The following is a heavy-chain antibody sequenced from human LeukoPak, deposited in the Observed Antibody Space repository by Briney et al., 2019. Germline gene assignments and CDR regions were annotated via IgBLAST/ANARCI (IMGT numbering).Heavy chain of an antibody. Sequence: PGGSLRLSCAASGFTFSSYDMHWVRQAPGKGLERVALISYDGSNKHYADSVKGRFTISRDNSKNTLFLQMNSLRAEDTAVYYCARDSSSWYNFHRNWFDPWGQGTLVTVSS. D-gene: IGHD6-13*01. V-gene: IGHV3-30*04. CDR3: ARDSSSWYNFHRNWFDP. CDR1: GFTFSSYD. CDR2: ISYDGSNK. J-gene: IGHJ5*02.